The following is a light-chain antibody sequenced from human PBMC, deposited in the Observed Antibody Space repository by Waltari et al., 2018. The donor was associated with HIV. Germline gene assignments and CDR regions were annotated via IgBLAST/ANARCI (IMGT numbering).Light chain of an antibody. CDR2: YAS. J-gene: IGKJ1*01. CDR1: QSVGSN. CDR3: QQYNNWPPWT. Sequence: EIVMTQSPATLSVSQGERAPLSCRASQSVGSNLAWYRQKPGQAPRLLIYYASTRATGIPARFSGNGSGTEFTLTISSLLSEDFAVYYCQQYNNWPPWTFGQGTKVEIK. V-gene: IGKV3-15*01.